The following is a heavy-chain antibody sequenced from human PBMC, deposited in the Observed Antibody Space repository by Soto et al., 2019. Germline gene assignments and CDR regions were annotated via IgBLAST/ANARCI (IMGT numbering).Heavy chain of an antibody. CDR1: GGSISSGGYY. D-gene: IGHD2-15*01. J-gene: IGHJ2*01. CDR3: ARLVVVVAATSLSYWYFDL. Sequence: QVQLQESGPGLVKPSQTLSLTCTVSGGSISSGGYYWSWIRQHPGKGLEWIGYIYYSGSTYYNPSLMIRVTISVDTAKNQFSLKLSSVTAADTAVYYCARLVVVVAATSLSYWYFDLWGRGTLVTVSS. V-gene: IGHV4-31*03. CDR2: IYYSGST.